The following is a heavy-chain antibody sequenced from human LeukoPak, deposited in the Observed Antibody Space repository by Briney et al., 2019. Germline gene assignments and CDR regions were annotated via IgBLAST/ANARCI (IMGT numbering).Heavy chain of an antibody. V-gene: IGHV4-31*03. CDR1: GGSISSGGYY. CDR3: ARVGFLLPRAFDI. D-gene: IGHD3-22*01. Sequence: SETLSLTCTVSGGSISSGGYYWSWIRQRPGKGLEWIGYIYYSGSTYYNPSLKSRVTISVDTSKNQFSLKLSSVTAADTAVYYCARVGFLLPRAFDIWGQGTMVTVSS. J-gene: IGHJ3*02. CDR2: IYYSGST.